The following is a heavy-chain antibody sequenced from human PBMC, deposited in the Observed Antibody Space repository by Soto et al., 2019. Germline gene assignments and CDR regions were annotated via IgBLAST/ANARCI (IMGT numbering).Heavy chain of an antibody. CDR2: ISAYNGNP. V-gene: IGHV1-18*01. CDR1: GYTFTSYG. Sequence: QVQLVQSGAEVKKPGSSVKVSCKASGYTFTSYGISWVRQAPGQGLEWMGWISAYNGNPNYVQKHQGRVTMTTGTLTTTASMKLCSLLSDGTSVYFWARGPTAYGAIVYWGQGSLVTVSS. J-gene: IGHJ4*02. CDR3: ARGPTAYGAIVY. D-gene: IGHD4-17*01.